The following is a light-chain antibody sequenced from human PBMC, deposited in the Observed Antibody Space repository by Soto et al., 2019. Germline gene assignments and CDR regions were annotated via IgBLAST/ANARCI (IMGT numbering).Light chain of an antibody. CDR2: GAS. Sequence: EIVMTQSPATLSVSPGERATLSCRASQSGSSNLAWYQHKPGQAPRLLIYGASTRATGIPARFSGSGSGTEFTLTISSLQSEDFAVYYCKQYNNWPPITFGQGTRLEIK. CDR1: QSGSSN. J-gene: IGKJ5*01. CDR3: KQYNNWPPIT. V-gene: IGKV3-15*01.